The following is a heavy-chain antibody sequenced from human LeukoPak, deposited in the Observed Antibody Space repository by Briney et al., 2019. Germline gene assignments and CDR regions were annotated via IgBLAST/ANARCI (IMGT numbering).Heavy chain of an antibody. V-gene: IGHV3-48*02. D-gene: IGHD1-26*01. CDR3: ARDKSGSDSARGAVIDI. J-gene: IGHJ3*02. CDR1: GFTFSSYT. Sequence: PGGSLRLSCAASGFTFSSYTMNWVRKAPGKGLEWISYISSSSSIMYYADSVKGRFSISRDNAKNSLYLQMNSLRDEDTAAYYCARDKSGSDSARGAVIDICGQGAIVTVSS. CDR2: ISSSSSIM.